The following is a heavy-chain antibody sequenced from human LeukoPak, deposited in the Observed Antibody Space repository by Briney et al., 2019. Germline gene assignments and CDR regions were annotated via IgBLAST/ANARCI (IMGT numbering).Heavy chain of an antibody. CDR2: INPNSGGT. D-gene: IGHD4-17*01. CDR3: ARGTPFFDGDYLSGY. Sequence: VSVKVSCKASGYTFTGYYMHWVRQAPGQGLEWMGWINPNSGGTNYAQKFQGRVTMTRDTSISTAYMELSRLRSDDTAVYYCARGTPFFDGDYLSGYWGQGTLVTVCS. V-gene: IGHV1-2*02. CDR1: GYTFTGYY. J-gene: IGHJ4*02.